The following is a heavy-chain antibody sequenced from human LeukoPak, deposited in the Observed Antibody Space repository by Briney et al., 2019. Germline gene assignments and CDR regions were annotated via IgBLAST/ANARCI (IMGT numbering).Heavy chain of an antibody. Sequence: PSETLSLTCTVSGGSISSSSYYWGWIRQPPGKGLEWIGSIHYSGSTYYNPSLKSRVTISVDTSKNQFSLKLSSVTAADTAVYYCARDTGTRIAAPYWGQGTLVTVSS. CDR3: ARDTGTRIAAPY. CDR2: IHYSGST. CDR1: GGSISSSSYY. V-gene: IGHV4-39*07. J-gene: IGHJ4*02. D-gene: IGHD6-6*01.